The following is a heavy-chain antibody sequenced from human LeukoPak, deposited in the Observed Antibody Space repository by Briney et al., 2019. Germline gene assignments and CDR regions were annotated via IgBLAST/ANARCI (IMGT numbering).Heavy chain of an antibody. CDR1: GFTFSSYS. D-gene: IGHD1-1*01. J-gene: IGHJ3*02. V-gene: IGHV3-21*04. CDR2: ISSSSSYI. Sequence: GGSLRLSCAASGFTFSSYSMNWVRQAPGKGLEWVSSISSSSSYIYYADSVKGRFTISRGNAKNSLYLQMNSLRAEDTAMYYCARDRPGGPSDRDAFDIWGQGTMVTVSS. CDR3: ARDRPGGPSDRDAFDI.